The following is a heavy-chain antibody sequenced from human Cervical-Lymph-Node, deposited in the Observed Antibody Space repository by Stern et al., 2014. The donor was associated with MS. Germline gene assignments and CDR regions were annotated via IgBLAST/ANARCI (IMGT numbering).Heavy chain of an antibody. CDR2: INGAGTTI. D-gene: IGHD3-10*01. CDR1: GFTFRNYW. J-gene: IGHJ4*02. Sequence: EVQLVESGGGLFQPGGSLRLSCVASGFTFRNYWRHWVPQGPGKGLVWAARINGAGTTITHADSVKGRFTISRDNAKNTLYLQMNSLRVEDTAVYYCTKDTYGPEDYWGQGTSVTVSS. V-gene: IGHV3-74*02. CDR3: TKDTYGPEDY.